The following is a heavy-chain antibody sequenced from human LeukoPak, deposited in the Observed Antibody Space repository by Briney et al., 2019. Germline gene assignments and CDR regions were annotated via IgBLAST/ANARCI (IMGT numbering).Heavy chain of an antibody. CDR1: GFTFSSYA. J-gene: IGHJ4*02. V-gene: IGHV3-23*01. CDR3: AKDRPNYYGTNGHYYRRDGDC. Sequence: VGSLRLSCEASGFTFSSYAMSWVRQAAGKGLEWVSSTSSSGETTYYADSVKGRFTISRDNSRNTLYLQMNSLRAEDTAVYYCAKDRPNYYGTNGHYYRRDGDCWGQGTLVTVSS. D-gene: IGHD3-22*01. CDR2: TSSSGETT.